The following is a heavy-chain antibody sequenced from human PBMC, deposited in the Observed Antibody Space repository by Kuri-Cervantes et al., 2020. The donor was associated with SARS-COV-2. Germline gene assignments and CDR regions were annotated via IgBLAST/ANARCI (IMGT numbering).Heavy chain of an antibody. Sequence: LSLTCAASGFTFSSYAMSWVRQTPGEGLEWVAITSYDGSTKYYADSVKGRFTISRDNSKNTLYLQMNNLRGEDTAVYFCARGRVGVQDFWGQGTLVTVSS. CDR1: GFTFSSYA. V-gene: IGHV3-30-3*01. CDR2: TSYDGSTK. J-gene: IGHJ4*02. CDR3: ARGRVGVQDF. D-gene: IGHD2-21*01.